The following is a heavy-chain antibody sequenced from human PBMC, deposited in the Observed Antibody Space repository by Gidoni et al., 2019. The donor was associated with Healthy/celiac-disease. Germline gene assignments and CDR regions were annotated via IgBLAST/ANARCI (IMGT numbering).Heavy chain of an antibody. J-gene: IGHJ4*02. Sequence: QVQLVQSGAEVKKPGASVKVSCKASGYTFTGYYMHWVRQAPGQGLEWMGRINPNSGGTNYAQKFQGRVTMTRDTSISTAYMELSRLRSDDTAVYYCARSWGVHFVVEAYFDYWGQGTLVTVSS. D-gene: IGHD2-21*01. CDR2: INPNSGGT. V-gene: IGHV1-2*06. CDR1: GYTFTGYY. CDR3: ARSWGVHFVVEAYFDY.